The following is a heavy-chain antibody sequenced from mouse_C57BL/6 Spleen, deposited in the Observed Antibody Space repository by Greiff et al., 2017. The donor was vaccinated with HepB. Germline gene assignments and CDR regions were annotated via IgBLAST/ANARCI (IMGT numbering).Heavy chain of an antibody. CDR2: IHPSDSDT. Sequence: QVQLQQPGAELVKPGASVKVSCKASGYTFTSYWMHLVKQRPGQGLEWIGRIHPSDSDTNYNQKFKGKATLTVDKSSSTAYMQLSSLTSEDSAVYYCAMGITTVVEGSWFAYWGQGTLVTVSA. CDR3: AMGITTVVEGSWFAY. D-gene: IGHD1-1*01. CDR1: GYTFTSYW. V-gene: IGHV1-74*01. J-gene: IGHJ3*01.